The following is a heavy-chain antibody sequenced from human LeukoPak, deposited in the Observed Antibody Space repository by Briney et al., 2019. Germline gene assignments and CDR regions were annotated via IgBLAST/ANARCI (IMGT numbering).Heavy chain of an antibody. CDR1: AFTFSRYW. J-gene: IGHJ4*02. CDR2: INEDGSEK. Sequence: PGGSLRLSCAASAFTFSRYWTTWVRQAPGKGLEWVANINEDGSEKYYLDSVRGRFTISRDNAKNSLYLQMDSLRAEDTAVYYCARLFAYGSGAEAFDYWGQGALVTVSS. D-gene: IGHD3-10*01. V-gene: IGHV3-7*01. CDR3: ARLFAYGSGAEAFDY.